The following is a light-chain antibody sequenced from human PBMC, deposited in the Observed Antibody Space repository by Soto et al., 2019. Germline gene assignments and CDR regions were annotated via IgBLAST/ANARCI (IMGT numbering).Light chain of an antibody. CDR3: QHYNTYRYT. CDR2: KAS. V-gene: IGKV1-5*03. Sequence: DIPMTQSPSILSASVGDRVTITCRASQSINNWLAWYQQKPGKAPKFLIYKASNLETGVPSSFSGSASGTEFTLTISGLQPDDFATYYCQHYNTYRYTFGQGTKLEIK. CDR1: QSINNW. J-gene: IGKJ2*01.